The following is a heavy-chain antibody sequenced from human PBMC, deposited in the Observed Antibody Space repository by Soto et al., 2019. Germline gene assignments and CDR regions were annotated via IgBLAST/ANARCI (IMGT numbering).Heavy chain of an antibody. Sequence: GESLKISCNTSGFTFTTTWIGWVRQMPGRGLELMGVIYPGDSDTRYDPSFQGQVTISADKSISTAYLQWSSLKASDTAMYYCARFVLRFLRPQGDYQYYYGMDVWGQGTTVTVSS. CDR2: IYPGDSDT. D-gene: IGHD3-3*01. CDR3: ARFVLRFLRPQGDYQYYYGMDV. V-gene: IGHV5-51*01. J-gene: IGHJ6*02. CDR1: GFTFTTTW.